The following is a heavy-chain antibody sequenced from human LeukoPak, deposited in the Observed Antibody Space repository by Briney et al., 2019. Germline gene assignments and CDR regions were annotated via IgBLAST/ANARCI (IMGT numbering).Heavy chain of an antibody. CDR3: AKVRDLDTVLGRFDN. Sequence: PGGSLRLPCAASGLTLSSYAMSWPPHAPGEGLVWVSVICGNGGRTYYADSVKGRFTISRDNSKNTLYLQMNSLRAEDTAVYYCAKVRDLDTVLGRFDNWGQGTLVTVSS. J-gene: IGHJ5*02. D-gene: IGHD5-18*01. CDR2: ICGNGGRT. V-gene: IGHV3-23*01. CDR1: GLTLSSYA.